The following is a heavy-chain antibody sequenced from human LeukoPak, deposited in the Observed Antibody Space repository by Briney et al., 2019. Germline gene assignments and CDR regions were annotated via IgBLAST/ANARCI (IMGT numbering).Heavy chain of an antibody. CDR1: GFSLSTNY. CDR3: ARGWAPWD. V-gene: IGHV3-66*02. J-gene: IGHJ4*02. Sequence: GGSPRLSCPAPGFSLSTNYMNWARQPQRKGLDWVSVMYPGGATYYAGSVKGRFTISRDSSNNTLYLHMSGLRPEDTAVYYCARGWAPWDWGQGTPVTVSS. CDR2: MYPGGAT. D-gene: IGHD1-26*01.